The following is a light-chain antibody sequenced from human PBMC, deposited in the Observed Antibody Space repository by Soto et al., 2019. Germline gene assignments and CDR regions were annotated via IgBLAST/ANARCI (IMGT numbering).Light chain of an antibody. V-gene: IGLV2-14*01. CDR3: SSYTRTSTYV. Sequence: QSVLTQPASVSGSPGQSITISCTGTSSDVGDYVSWYQQHPGKAPKLLIYEVSNRPSGVSNRFSGSKSGNTASLTISGLQAEDEADYYCSSYTRTSTYVFGTGTKLTVL. CDR1: SSDVGDY. J-gene: IGLJ1*01. CDR2: EVS.